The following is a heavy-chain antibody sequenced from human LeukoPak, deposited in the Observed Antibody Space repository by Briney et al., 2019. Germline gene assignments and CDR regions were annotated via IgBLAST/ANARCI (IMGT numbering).Heavy chain of an antibody. CDR1: GGSFSSSAYY. V-gene: IGHV4-30-4*08. CDR3: ARDLLNEGNHLDY. Sequence: SETLSLTCIVSGGSFSSSAYYWGWIRQPPGKGLEWIGYIYYSGSTYYNPSLKSRVTISVDTSKNQFSLKLSSVTAADTAVYYCARDLLNEGNHLDYWGQGTLVTVSS. D-gene: IGHD4-23*01. CDR2: IYYSGST. J-gene: IGHJ4*02.